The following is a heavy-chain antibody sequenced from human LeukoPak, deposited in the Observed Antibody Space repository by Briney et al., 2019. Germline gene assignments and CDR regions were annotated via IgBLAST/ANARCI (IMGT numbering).Heavy chain of an antibody. V-gene: IGHV3-23*01. CDR2: ISGSGGRT. J-gene: IGHJ4*02. D-gene: IGHD5-12*01. Sequence: GGSLRLSCAASGFTFSSYGMSWVRQAPGKGLEWVSSISGSGGRTYYADSVKGRFTVSRDNSKETLYLQLNSLRAEDTAVYYCAREGSRGYSGYEVPWGQGTLVTVSS. CDR3: AREGSRGYSGYEVP. CDR1: GFTFSSYG.